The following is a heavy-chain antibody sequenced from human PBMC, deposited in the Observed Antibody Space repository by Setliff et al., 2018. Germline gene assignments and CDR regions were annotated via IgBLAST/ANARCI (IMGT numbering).Heavy chain of an antibody. CDR1: GGSLSGSSDY. Sequence: KPSETLSLTCSVSGGSLSGSSDYWGWIRQPPGKGLEWIGSVHYSGTTYYNPSLKSRLTMSVDTAKNHFSLRVSSVTAADTAVYFCAGSTVTQVDYWGQGTLVTVS. J-gene: IGHJ4*02. CDR2: VHYSGTT. V-gene: IGHV4-39*07. D-gene: IGHD4-17*01. CDR3: AGSTVTQVDY.